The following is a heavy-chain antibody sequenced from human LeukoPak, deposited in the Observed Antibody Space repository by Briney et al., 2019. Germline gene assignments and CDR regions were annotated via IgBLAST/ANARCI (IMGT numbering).Heavy chain of an antibody. CDR3: AKDRVSYYYGSADMDV. Sequence: GGSLRLSCAASGFTSSSYAMSWVRQALGKGLEWVSTVSSSGDSTYYADSVKGRFTISRDNSKNTLYLQMNSLRAEDTAVYYCAKDRVSYYYGSADMDVWGRGTTVTVSS. V-gene: IGHV3-23*01. CDR1: GFTSSSYA. CDR2: VSSSGDST. D-gene: IGHD3-10*01. J-gene: IGHJ6*04.